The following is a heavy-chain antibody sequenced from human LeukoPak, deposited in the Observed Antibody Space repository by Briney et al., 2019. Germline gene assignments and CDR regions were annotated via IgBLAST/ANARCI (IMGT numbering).Heavy chain of an antibody. D-gene: IGHD3-22*01. Sequence: GGSLRLSCAASGFTFSSYAMSWVRQAPGKGLEWVSAISGSGGRTYYADSVKGRFTISRDNSKNTLYLQMNSLRAEDTAVYYCAKDQKAWDSSGYYVYYYYYGMDVWGQGTTVTVSS. CDR1: GFTFSSYA. CDR2: ISGSGGRT. CDR3: AKDQKAWDSSGYYVYYYYYGMDV. J-gene: IGHJ6*02. V-gene: IGHV3-23*01.